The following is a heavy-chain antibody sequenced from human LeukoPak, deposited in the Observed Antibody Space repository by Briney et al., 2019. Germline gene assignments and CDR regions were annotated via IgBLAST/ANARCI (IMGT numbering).Heavy chain of an antibody. J-gene: IGHJ6*03. CDR3: ARDEFLVGATTQGNYYYYMDV. V-gene: IGHV3-21*01. CDR1: GFTFSSYS. D-gene: IGHD1-26*01. Sequence: GGSLRLSCAASGFTFSSYSMNWVRQAPGKGLEWVSSISSSSSYIYYADSVKGRFTISRDNAKNSLYLQMNSLRAEDTAVYYCARDEFLVGATTQGNYYYYMDVWGKGTTVTVSS. CDR2: ISSSSSYI.